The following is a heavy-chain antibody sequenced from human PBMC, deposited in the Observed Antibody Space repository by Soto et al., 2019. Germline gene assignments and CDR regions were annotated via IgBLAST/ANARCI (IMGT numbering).Heavy chain of an antibody. CDR1: GFTFTSYW. J-gene: IGHJ3*02. D-gene: IGHD3-16*02. V-gene: IGHV3-7*01. CDR3: TSHLGELSFPRAFDI. CDR2: IKEDGSEK. Sequence: GGSLRLSCAASGFTFTSYWMSWVRQAPGKGLEWVANIKEDGSEKYLVDSVKGRFTISRDNAKNSLYLQMNSLRAEDTVLYYCTSHLGELSFPRAFDIWGQGTMVTVSS.